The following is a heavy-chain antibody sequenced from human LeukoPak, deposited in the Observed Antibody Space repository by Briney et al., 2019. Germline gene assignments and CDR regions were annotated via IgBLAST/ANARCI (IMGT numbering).Heavy chain of an antibody. J-gene: IGHJ4*02. V-gene: IGHV4-59*01. CDR1: GFTFSSYW. CDR3: ARWGRGYSGYGTAFDY. D-gene: IGHD5-12*01. CDR2: IYYSGST. Sequence: GSLRLSCAASGFTFSSYWMSWIRQPPGKGLEWIGYIYYSGSTNYNPSLKSRVTISVDTSKNQFSLKLSSVTAADTAVYYCARWGRGYSGYGTAFDYWGQGTLVTVSS.